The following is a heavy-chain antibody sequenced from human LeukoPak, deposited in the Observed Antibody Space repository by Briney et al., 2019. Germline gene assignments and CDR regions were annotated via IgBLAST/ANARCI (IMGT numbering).Heavy chain of an antibody. CDR1: GFTFSSYS. CDR3: AGDLGGYTVTTQSGY. V-gene: IGHV3-48*01. Sequence: GGSLRLSCAASGFTFSSYSMNWVRQAPGKGLEWVSYISSSSTIYYADSVKGRFTISRDNAKNSLYLQMNSLRAEDTAVYYCAGDLGGYTVTTQSGYWGQGTLVTVPS. J-gene: IGHJ4*02. CDR2: ISSSSTI. D-gene: IGHD4-17*01.